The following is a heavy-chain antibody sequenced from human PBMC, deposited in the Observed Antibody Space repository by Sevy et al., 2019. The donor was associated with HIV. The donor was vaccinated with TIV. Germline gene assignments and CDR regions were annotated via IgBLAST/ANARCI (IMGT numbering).Heavy chain of an antibody. CDR2: IDWDDDK. J-gene: IGHJ6*02. Sequence: SGPTLVNPTQTLTLTCTFSGFSLSTSGMCVSWIRQPPGKALEWLARIDWDDDKYYSTSLKTRLTISKDTSKNQVVLKMTNMDPVDTATYYCARTRAGGYSSGWDYYYYYYGMDVWGQGTTVTVSS. D-gene: IGHD6-19*01. CDR1: GFSLSTSGMC. CDR3: ARTRAGGYSSGWDYYYYYYGMDV. V-gene: IGHV2-70*11.